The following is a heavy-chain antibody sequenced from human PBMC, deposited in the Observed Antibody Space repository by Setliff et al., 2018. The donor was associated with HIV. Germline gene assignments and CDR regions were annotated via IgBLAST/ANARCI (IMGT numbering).Heavy chain of an antibody. V-gene: IGHV1-2*02. CDR2: INPNSGGT. Sequence: ASVKVSCKASGYTFTNYYMHWVRQAPGQGLEWMGWINPNSGGTNYAQKFQGRVTMTRDTSISTAYMELSRLRSDDTAVYYCTRTLPQYTNLFDYWGQGTLVTVSS. J-gene: IGHJ4*02. CDR3: TRTLPQYTNLFDY. CDR1: GYTFTNYY. D-gene: IGHD5-18*01.